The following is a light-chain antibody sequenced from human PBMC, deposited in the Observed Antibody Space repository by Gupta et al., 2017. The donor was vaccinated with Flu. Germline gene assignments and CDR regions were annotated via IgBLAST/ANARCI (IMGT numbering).Light chain of an antibody. CDR2: KVS. V-gene: IGKV2-30*01. CDR1: QSLVYSDGNTY. J-gene: IGKJ5*01. Sequence: DVVMTQSPPSLAVTLGQPAAIPCRSSQSLVYSDGNTYLSWFQQRPGQSPRRLIYKVSNRDSGVRDRISGSGSGTDFTLKISRVEAEDVGVYYCMQCAHWPPGSITFGQGTRLEIK. CDR3: MQCAHWPPGSIT.